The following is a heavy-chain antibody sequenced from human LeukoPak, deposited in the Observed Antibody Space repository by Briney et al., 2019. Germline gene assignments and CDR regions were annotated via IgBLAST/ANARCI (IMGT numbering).Heavy chain of an antibody. CDR3: ARGDSSGWSYFDY. CDR2: ISSSGSNI. V-gene: IGHV3-48*03. J-gene: IGHJ4*02. Sequence: PGGSLKLSCAASGFTFSSYDMNWVRQAPGKGLDLISHISSSGSNIYYADSVKGRFTISRDNAKNSLYLQLNSLRAEDTAVYYCARGDSSGWSYFDYWGQGTLVTVSS. D-gene: IGHD6-19*01. CDR1: GFTFSSYD.